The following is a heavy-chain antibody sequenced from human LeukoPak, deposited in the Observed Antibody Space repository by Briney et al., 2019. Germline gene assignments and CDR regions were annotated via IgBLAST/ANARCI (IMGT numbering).Heavy chain of an antibody. J-gene: IGHJ4*02. CDR1: GFTVSSNY. CDR2: IYSGGST. Sequence: GGSLRLSCAASGFTVSSNYMSWVRQAPGKGLEWVSVIYSGGSTYYADSVKGRFTISRDNSKNTLYLQMNGLRAEDTAVYYCERDSPDYWGQGTLVTVSS. V-gene: IGHV3-66*01. CDR3: ERDSPDY.